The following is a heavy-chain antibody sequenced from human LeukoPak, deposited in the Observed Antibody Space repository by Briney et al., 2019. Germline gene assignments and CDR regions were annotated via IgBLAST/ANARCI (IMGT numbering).Heavy chain of an antibody. CDR2: IKQDGSEK. Sequence: GGSLRLSCAASGFTFNSYWMSWVRQAPGKGLEWVANIKQDGSEKYYVDSVKGRFTISRDNAKNSLYLQMNSLRAEDTAVYYCARAKPKNMVRGLIMRRESRYYFDYWGQGTLVTVSS. J-gene: IGHJ4*02. V-gene: IGHV3-7*01. D-gene: IGHD3-10*01. CDR1: GFTFNSYW. CDR3: ARAKPKNMVRGLIMRRESRYYFDY.